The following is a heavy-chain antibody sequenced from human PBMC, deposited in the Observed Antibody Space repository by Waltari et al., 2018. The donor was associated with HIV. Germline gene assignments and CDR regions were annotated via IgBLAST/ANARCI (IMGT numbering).Heavy chain of an antibody. CDR2: IREDGTEK. D-gene: IGHD6-13*01. Sequence: EVQLVESGGGLVQPGGSLRLSCAASGFTFSSYWMSWVRQAPGKGLEWVAKIREDGTEKDYVDSVKGRFTSSRENAKNSLSLKMNSRRAEDSAVYYCEGGSAAAPTSGQGYWGQGTLVTVSS. CDR1: GFTFSSYW. J-gene: IGHJ4*02. CDR3: EGGSAAAPTSGQGY. V-gene: IGHV3-7*01.